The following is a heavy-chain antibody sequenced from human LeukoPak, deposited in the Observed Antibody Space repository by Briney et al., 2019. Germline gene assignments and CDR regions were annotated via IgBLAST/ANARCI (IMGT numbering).Heavy chain of an antibody. CDR1: GFTFSTHT. Sequence: KTGGSLRLSCAASGFTFSTHTMNWVRQAPGKGLEWVSSISSTGTYIYYADSVRGRFTISRDNAKNSLYLQMNSLRADDTAVFYCARENPSGDLPFGYWGQGTLVTVSS. CDR3: ARENPSGDLPFGY. D-gene: IGHD4-17*01. V-gene: IGHV3-21*01. CDR2: ISSTGTYI. J-gene: IGHJ4*02.